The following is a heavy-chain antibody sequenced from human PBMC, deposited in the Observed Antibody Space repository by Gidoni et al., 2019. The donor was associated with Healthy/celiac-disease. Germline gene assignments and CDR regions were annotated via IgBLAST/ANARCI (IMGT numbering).Heavy chain of an antibody. CDR2: NSAYNGNT. V-gene: IGHV1-18*01. CDR3: ARDGFEVVTAVDAFDI. J-gene: IGHJ3*02. D-gene: IGHD2-21*02. CDR1: GYTFTSYG. Sequence: QVQLVQSGAEVKKPGASVKVYCKASGYTFTSYGISWVRQAPGQGLEWMGWNSAYNGNTNYAQKLQGRVTMTTDTSTSTAYMERRSLRSDDTAVYYCARDGFEVVTAVDAFDIWGQGTMVTVSS.